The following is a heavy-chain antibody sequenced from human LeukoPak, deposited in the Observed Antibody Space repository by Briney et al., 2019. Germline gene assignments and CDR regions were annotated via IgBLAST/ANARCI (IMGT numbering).Heavy chain of an antibody. CDR2: INAGNGNT. Sequence: ASVKVSCKASGYTFTSYAMHWVRRAPGQRLEWMGWINAGNGNTKYSQKFQGRVTITRDTSASTAYMELSSLRSEDTAVYYCAREGQLWFRNANFDYWGQGTLVTVSS. CDR1: GYTFTSYA. CDR3: AREGQLWFRNANFDY. J-gene: IGHJ4*02. V-gene: IGHV1-3*01. D-gene: IGHD5-18*01.